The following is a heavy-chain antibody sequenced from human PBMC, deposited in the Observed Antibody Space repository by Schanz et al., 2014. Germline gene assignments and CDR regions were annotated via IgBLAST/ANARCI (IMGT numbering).Heavy chain of an antibody. Sequence: EVQLVESGGGLVQPGGSLRLSCAASGFTFSSYSMNWVRQAPGKGLEWVSYISSSSSTRYYADSVKGRFTISRDNAKNSLFLQMNSLIAEDTAVYYCARDFLLEQLRYSHYYYAMDVWGQGTAVTVSS. CDR2: ISSSSSTR. CDR1: GFTFSSYS. J-gene: IGHJ6*02. V-gene: IGHV3-48*01. D-gene: IGHD2-15*01. CDR3: ARDFLLEQLRYSHYYYAMDV.